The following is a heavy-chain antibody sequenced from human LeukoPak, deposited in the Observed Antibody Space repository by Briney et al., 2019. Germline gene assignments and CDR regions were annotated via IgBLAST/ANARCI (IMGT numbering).Heavy chain of an antibody. CDR3: ARSQFGSGYYSWFDP. Sequence: ASVKVSCKASGYTFTSYGISWVRQAPGQGLEWMGWISAYNGNTTYAQKLQGRVTMTTDTSTSTAYMELRSLRSDDTAVYYCARSQFGSGYYSWFDPWGQGTLVTVSS. CDR2: ISAYNGNT. CDR1: GYTFTSYG. D-gene: IGHD3-3*01. V-gene: IGHV1-18*01. J-gene: IGHJ5*02.